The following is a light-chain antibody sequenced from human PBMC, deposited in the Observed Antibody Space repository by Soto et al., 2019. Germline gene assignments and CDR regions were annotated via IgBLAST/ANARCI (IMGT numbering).Light chain of an antibody. CDR2: EGS. CDR1: SSDVGSYNL. V-gene: IGLV2-23*01. J-gene: IGLJ3*02. CDR3: CSYAGSRV. Sequence: QSARTQPASVSGSPGQSITISCTGTSSDVGSYNLVSWYQQHPGKAPKLMIYEGSERPSGVSNRFSGSKSGNTASLTISGLQAEDEADYYCCSYAGSRVFGGGTKLTVL.